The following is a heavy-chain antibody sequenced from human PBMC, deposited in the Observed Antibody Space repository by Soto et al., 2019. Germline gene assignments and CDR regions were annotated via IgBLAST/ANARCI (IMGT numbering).Heavy chain of an antibody. CDR2: IGPESGAT. CDR3: GRGRSGQIVVFY. J-gene: IGHJ4*02. CDR1: GYTFTGHY. V-gene: IGHV1-2*02. D-gene: IGHD1-26*01. Sequence: VASVKVSCKTSGYTFTGHYIHWVRQAPQQGPEWMGEIGPESGATRYAQKFRGRVTMTIDTSITTVYMELKNLSPDDTAVYYCGRGRSGQIVVFYWGQGTPVTVSS.